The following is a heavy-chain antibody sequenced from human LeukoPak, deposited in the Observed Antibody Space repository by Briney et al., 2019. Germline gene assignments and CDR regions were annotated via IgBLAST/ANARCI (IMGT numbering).Heavy chain of an antibody. V-gene: IGHV4-34*01. CDR2: INHSGST. Sequence: SETLSLTCAVYGGSFSGYYWSWIRQPPGKGLEWIGEINHSGSTNYNPSLKSRVTTSVDTSKNQFSLKLSSVTAADTAVYYCARAGSRVSAADGMDVWGQGTTVTVSS. CDR1: GGSFSGYY. J-gene: IGHJ6*02. D-gene: IGHD2-15*01. CDR3: ARAGSRVSAADGMDV.